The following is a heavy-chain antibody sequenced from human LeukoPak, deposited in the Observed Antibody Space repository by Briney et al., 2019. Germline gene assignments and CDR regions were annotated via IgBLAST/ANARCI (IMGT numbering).Heavy chain of an antibody. Sequence: SETLSLTCTVSGDSISSGIYYWGWIRQPPGKGLEWIGSIYFNGGSTYYNPSLKSRVTISVDTSKNQFSLKLSSVTAADTAVYYCARGDPPGSPRSAYFDYWGQGTLVTVSS. V-gene: IGHV4-39*07. CDR2: IYFNGGST. J-gene: IGHJ4*02. D-gene: IGHD1-26*01. CDR1: GDSISSGIYY. CDR3: ARGDPPGSPRSAYFDY.